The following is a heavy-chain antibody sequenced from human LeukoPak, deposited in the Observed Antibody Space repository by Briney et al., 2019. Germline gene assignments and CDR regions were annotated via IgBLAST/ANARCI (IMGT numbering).Heavy chain of an antibody. CDR1: GYTLTELS. CDR2: FDPKHGET. V-gene: IGHV1-24*01. Sequence: GASVMVFCKVYGYTLTELSMHWLRQAPGQGIERMGGFDPKHGETIYAQKFQGKVTMTEDTSTDTAYMELSSLRSEDTAVYYCATAFHYYGSGSFDYWGQGTLVTVSS. J-gene: IGHJ4*02. CDR3: ATAFHYYGSGSFDY. D-gene: IGHD3-10*01.